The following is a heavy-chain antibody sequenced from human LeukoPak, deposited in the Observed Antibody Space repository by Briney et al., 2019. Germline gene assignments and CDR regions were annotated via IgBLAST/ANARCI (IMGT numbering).Heavy chain of an antibody. J-gene: IGHJ4*02. D-gene: IGHD3-3*01. Sequence: SGNLSLTCAVSGGSISSSNWWSWVRQPPGKGLEWIGEIYHSGSTNYNPSLKSRVTISVDKSKNQFSLKLSSVTAADTAVYYCARVEGGTIFGVTSYYFDYWGQGTLVTVSS. CDR3: ARVEGGTIFGVTSYYFDY. V-gene: IGHV4-4*02. CDR2: IYHSGST. CDR1: GGSISSSNW.